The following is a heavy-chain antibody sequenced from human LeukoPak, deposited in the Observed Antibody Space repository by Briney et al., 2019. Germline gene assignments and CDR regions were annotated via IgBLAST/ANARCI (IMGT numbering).Heavy chain of an antibody. D-gene: IGHD6-13*01. CDR1: GFTFDDYA. V-gene: IGHV3-9*01. CDR2: ISWNSGSI. CDR3: AKDKGGQQLVGFDY. Sequence: GGSLRLSCAASGFTFDDYAMHWVRQAPGKGLEWVSGISWNSGSIGYADSVKGRFTISRDNAKNSLYLQMNSLRAEDTALYYCAKDKGGQQLVGFDYWGQGTLVTVSS. J-gene: IGHJ4*02.